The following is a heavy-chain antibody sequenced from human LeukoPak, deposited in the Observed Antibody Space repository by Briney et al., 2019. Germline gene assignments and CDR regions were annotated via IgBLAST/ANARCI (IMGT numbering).Heavy chain of an antibody. CDR2: ISAYNGNT. D-gene: IGHD2-21*02. Sequence: ASVKVSCKASGYTFTSYGISWVRQAPGQGLEWMGWISAYNGNTNYAQKLQGRVTMTTDTSTSTAYMELRSLRSDDTAVYYCARGTYCGGDCYPAEYDYWGQGTLVTVSS. V-gene: IGHV1-18*01. CDR3: ARGTYCGGDCYPAEYDY. CDR1: GYTFTSYG. J-gene: IGHJ4*02.